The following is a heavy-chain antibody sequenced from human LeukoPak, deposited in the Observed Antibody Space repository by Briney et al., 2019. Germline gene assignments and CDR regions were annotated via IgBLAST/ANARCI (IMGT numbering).Heavy chain of an antibody. CDR1: GGSFSGYY. V-gene: IGHV4-34*01. CDR2: INHSGST. CDR3: ARGIRNTLGY. J-gene: IGHJ4*02. D-gene: IGHD1-14*01. Sequence: PSETLSLTCAVYGGSFSGYYWSWIRQPPGKGLEWIGEINHSGSTNYNQSLKSRVTISVDTSKNQFSLKLSSVTAADTAVYYCARGIRNTLGYWGQGTLVTVSS.